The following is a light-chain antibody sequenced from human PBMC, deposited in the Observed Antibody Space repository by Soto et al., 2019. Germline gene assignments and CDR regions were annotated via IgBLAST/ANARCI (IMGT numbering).Light chain of an antibody. Sequence: QSALTQPASVSGSPGQSITISCTGTSSDVGGYNYVSWYQHHPGKAPKLMIYEVSNRPSGVSNRFSGSKSGNTASLTISGLQAEDDAHYYCTSYTSNSLWVFGGGTKVTVL. CDR1: SSDVGGYNY. V-gene: IGLV2-14*01. CDR3: TSYTSNSLWV. CDR2: EVS. J-gene: IGLJ3*02.